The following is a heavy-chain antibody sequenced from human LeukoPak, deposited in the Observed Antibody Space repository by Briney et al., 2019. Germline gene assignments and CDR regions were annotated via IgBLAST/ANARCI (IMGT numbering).Heavy chain of an antibody. V-gene: IGHV1-46*01. Sequence: GASVKVSCKASGYTFTSYYMHWVRQAPGQGLEWMGIINPSGGSTSYGQKFQGRVTMTSDTSTSTVYMELSSLRSEDTAVYYCARGGRYYYDSSGYYYKFDYWGQGTLVTVSP. D-gene: IGHD3-22*01. CDR1: GYTFTSYY. CDR3: ARGGRYYYDSSGYYYKFDY. J-gene: IGHJ4*02. CDR2: INPSGGST.